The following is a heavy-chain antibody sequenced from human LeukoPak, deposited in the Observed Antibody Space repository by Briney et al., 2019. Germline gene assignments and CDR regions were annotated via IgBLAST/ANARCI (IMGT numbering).Heavy chain of an antibody. J-gene: IGHJ6*03. D-gene: IGHD3-3*01. V-gene: IGHV1-2*02. Sequence: ASVKVSCKASGYTFTGYYMHWVRQAPGQGLEWMGWINPNSGGTNYAQKFQGRVTMTRDTSISTDYMELSRLRSDDTAVYYCARAEYDFWSGYYTGVDYYYMDVWGKGTTVTVSS. CDR2: INPNSGGT. CDR1: GYTFTGYY. CDR3: ARAEYDFWSGYYTGVDYYYMDV.